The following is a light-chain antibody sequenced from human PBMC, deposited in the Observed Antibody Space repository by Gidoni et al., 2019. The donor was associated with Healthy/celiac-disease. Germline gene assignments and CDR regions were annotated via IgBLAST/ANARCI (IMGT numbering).Light chain of an antibody. J-gene: IGKJ4*01. Sequence: DIQMTQSPSSLSASVGDRVTSTCRASQSISSYLNWYQQKPGKAPKLLIYAASSLQSGVPSRFSGSGSGTDFTLTISSLQPEDFATYYCQQSYSTPPLTFGGXTKVEIK. CDR3: QQSYSTPPLT. CDR2: AAS. CDR1: QSISSY. V-gene: IGKV1-39*01.